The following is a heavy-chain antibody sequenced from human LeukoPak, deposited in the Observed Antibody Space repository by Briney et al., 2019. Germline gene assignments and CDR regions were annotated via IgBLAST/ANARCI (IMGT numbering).Heavy chain of an antibody. CDR3: ARARNYGSGSSSPFDP. V-gene: IGHV1-2*02. D-gene: IGHD3-10*01. CDR2: INPNSGGT. CDR1: GYTFTCYY. J-gene: IGHJ5*02. Sequence: GASVKVSCKASGYTFTCYYMHWVRQAPGQGLEWMGWINPNSGGTNYAQKFQGRVTMTRDTSISTAYMELSRLRSDDTAVYYCARARNYGSGSSSPFDPWGQGTLVTVSS.